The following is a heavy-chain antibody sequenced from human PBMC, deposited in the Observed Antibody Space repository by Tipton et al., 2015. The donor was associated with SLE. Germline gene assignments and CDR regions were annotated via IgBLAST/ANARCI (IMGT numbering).Heavy chain of an antibody. CDR1: GGSISSHY. Sequence: LRLSCTVSGGSISSHYWSWIRQPPGKGLEWIGYIYYSGSTNYNPSLKSRVTISVDTSKNQFSLKLSSVTAADTAVYYCARGVPTSVAAADWFDPWGQGTLVTVSS. CDR3: ARGVPTSVAAADWFDP. CDR2: IYYSGST. J-gene: IGHJ5*02. V-gene: IGHV4-59*11. D-gene: IGHD6-13*01.